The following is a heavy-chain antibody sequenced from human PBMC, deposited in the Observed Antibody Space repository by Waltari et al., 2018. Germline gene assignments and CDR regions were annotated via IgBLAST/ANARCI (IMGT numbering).Heavy chain of an antibody. Sequence: QVQLVESGGGVVQPGRSLRLSCAASGFTFSSYAMHWVRQAPGKGLEWVAVISYDGSNKYYAGSVKGRFTISRDNSKNTLYLQMNSLRAEDTAVYYCATSMGEGVEPAYFDYWGQGTLVTVSS. CDR2: ISYDGSNK. D-gene: IGHD2-15*01. J-gene: IGHJ4*02. CDR3: ATSMGEGVEPAYFDY. CDR1: GFTFSSYA. V-gene: IGHV3-30-3*01.